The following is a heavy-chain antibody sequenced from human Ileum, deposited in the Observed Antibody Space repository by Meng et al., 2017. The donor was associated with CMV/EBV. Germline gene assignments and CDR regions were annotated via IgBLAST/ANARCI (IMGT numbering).Heavy chain of an antibody. D-gene: IGHD6-6*01. CDR3: ARVEYSSSSARGSGDY. CDR1: GYTFTSYY. J-gene: IGHJ4*02. CDR2: INPSGGST. V-gene: IGHV1-46*01. Sequence: ASVKVSCKASGYTFTSYYMHWVRQAPGQGLEWMGIINPSGGSTSYAQKFQGRVTMTRDTSTSTVYMELSSLRSEDTAVYYCARVEYSSSSARGSGDYWGQGTLVTFSS.